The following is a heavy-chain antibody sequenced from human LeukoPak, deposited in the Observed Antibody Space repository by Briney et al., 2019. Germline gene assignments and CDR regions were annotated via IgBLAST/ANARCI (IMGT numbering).Heavy chain of an antibody. CDR3: AKDRGGSYWIDWYFDL. CDR1: GFIFNNYA. J-gene: IGHJ2*01. D-gene: IGHD1-26*01. Sequence: GGSLRLSCVASGFIFNNYAMHWVRQAPGKGLEWVSTINGNGAATYYGDSFKGRFLISRDDSKSTVYLRMNKLRVEDSGLYYCAKDRGGSYWIDWYFDLWGRGTLVTVSS. CDR2: INGNGAAT. V-gene: IGHV3-23*01.